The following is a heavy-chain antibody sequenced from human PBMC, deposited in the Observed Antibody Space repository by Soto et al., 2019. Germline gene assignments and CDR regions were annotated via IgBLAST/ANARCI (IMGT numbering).Heavy chain of an antibody. CDR3: ARDETSYYYYYYMDV. Sequence: SVKVSCKASGGTFSSYTISWVRQAPGQGLEWMGRIIPILGIANYAQKFQGRVTITADKSTSTAYMELSSLRSEDTAVYYCARDETSYYYYYYMDVWGKGTTVTVSS. J-gene: IGHJ6*03. V-gene: IGHV1-69*04. CDR1: GGTFSSYT. CDR2: IIPILGIA.